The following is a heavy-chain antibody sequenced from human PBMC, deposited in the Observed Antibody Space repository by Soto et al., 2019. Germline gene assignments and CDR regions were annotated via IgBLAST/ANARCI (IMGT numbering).Heavy chain of an antibody. V-gene: IGHV4-39*01. Sequence: SETLSLTCTVSGGSISSSSYYWGWIRQPPGKGLEWIGSIYYSGTTYYNPSLESRVTISVDTSKNQFSPKLSAVTAADTAVYYCASIEGYYYYYMDVWGKGTTVTVSS. J-gene: IGHJ6*03. D-gene: IGHD1-26*01. CDR2: IYYSGTT. CDR1: GGSISSSSYY. CDR3: ASIEGYYYYYMDV.